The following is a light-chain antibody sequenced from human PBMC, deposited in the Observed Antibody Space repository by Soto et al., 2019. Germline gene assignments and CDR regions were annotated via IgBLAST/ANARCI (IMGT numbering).Light chain of an antibody. V-gene: IGLV1-51*01. CDR1: SSNIGGNS. CDR3: GSWDSSLSAYV. J-gene: IGLJ1*01. CDR2: DDN. Sequence: QSVLTQPTSVPAAPGQKVTISCSGSSSNIGGNSVSWYQQLPGTAPKLLIYDDNKRPSGIPDRFSRSKSGTSATLGITGFQTGDEADYYCGSWDSSLSAYVFGTGTKVTVL.